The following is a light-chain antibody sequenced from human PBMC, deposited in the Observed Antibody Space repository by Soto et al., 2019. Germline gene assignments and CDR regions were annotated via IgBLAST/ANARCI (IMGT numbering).Light chain of an antibody. V-gene: IGKV3-15*01. CDR3: QQYNNWPPNT. J-gene: IGKJ2*01. Sequence: EIVMTQSPATLSVSPGERATLSCRASQSVSSNLAWYQQKPGQAPRLLIYGASTRATGIPARFSGSGSGTEFTLTISSLQFEDFVVYYCQQYNNWPPNTFGQGTTLEIK. CDR1: QSVSSN. CDR2: GAS.